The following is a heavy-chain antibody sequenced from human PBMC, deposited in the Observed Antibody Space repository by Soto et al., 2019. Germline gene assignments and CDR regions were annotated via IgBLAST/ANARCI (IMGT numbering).Heavy chain of an antibody. V-gene: IGHV1-8*01. CDR1: GYPFDSFD. Sequence: QVQLVQSGAEVKKPGASVKVSCEASGYPFDSFDINWVRQAAGQGLEWMGWMNPDSGDTAVAQRFQDRIIMTRTTSTSKAYMEVRRLTPDDSAVDFCGRQPGGVATPGDDYWGQGTLVTVSS. D-gene: IGHD2-15*01. J-gene: IGHJ4*02. CDR3: GRQPGGVATPGDDY. CDR2: MNPDSGDT.